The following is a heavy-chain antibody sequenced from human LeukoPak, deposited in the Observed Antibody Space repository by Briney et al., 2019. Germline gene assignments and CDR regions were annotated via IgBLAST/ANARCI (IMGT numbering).Heavy chain of an antibody. CDR2: IYSGGST. J-gene: IGHJ4*02. CDR3: ARAPYSNYAFDY. Sequence: GGSLRLSCAASGFTASNNYMSWVRQAPGKGLEWVSVIYSGGSTYYADSVKGRFTISRDNSKNTLYLQMNSLRAEDTAVYYCARAPYSNYAFDYWGQGTLVTVSS. V-gene: IGHV3-66*02. CDR1: GFTASNNY. D-gene: IGHD4-11*01.